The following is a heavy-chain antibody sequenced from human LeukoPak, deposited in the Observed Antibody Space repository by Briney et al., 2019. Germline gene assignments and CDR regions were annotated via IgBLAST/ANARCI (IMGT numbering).Heavy chain of an antibody. J-gene: IGHJ4*02. D-gene: IGHD6-13*01. Sequence: SETLSLTCTVSGGSISSYYWSWIRQPPGKGLEWIGYIYYSGSTNYNPSLKSRVTISVDTSKNQFSLKLSSVTAADTAVYYCARVRSSSSWLFDYWGQGTLVTVSS. CDR3: ARVRSSSSWLFDY. CDR1: GGSISSYY. CDR2: IYYSGST. V-gene: IGHV4-59*01.